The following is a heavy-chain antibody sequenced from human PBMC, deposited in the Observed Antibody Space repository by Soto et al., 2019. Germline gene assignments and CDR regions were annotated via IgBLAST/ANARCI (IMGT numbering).Heavy chain of an antibody. CDR1: GGSISSSNYY. CDR2: IYYSGST. CDR3: ARGFYGRTSSVFDY. J-gene: IGHJ4*02. Sequence: SETLSLTCTVSGGSISSSNYYWGWIRQPPGKGLEWIGYIYYSGSTNYNPSLKSRLTISVDTSKNQFSLKLSSVTAADTAVYYCARGFYGRTSSVFDYWGQGTLVTVSS. V-gene: IGHV4-61*05. D-gene: IGHD4-17*01.